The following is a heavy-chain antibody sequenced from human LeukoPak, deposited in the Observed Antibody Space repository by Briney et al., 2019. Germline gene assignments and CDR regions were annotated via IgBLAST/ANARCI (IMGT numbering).Heavy chain of an antibody. D-gene: IGHD6-25*01. CDR2: IKQDGSEK. V-gene: IGHV3-7*03. Sequence: GGSLRLSCAASGFTFSSYWMSWVRQAPGKGLEWVANIKQDGSEKYYVDSVKGRFTISRDNAKNSLYLQMDSLTVEDTAIYYCAKPGGPGIAARGAFDGWGQGTMVTVSS. CDR3: AKPGGPGIAARGAFDG. CDR1: GFTFSSYW. J-gene: IGHJ3*01.